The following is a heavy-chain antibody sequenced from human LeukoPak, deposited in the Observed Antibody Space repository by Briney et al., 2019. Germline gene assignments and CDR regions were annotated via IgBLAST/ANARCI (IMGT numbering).Heavy chain of an antibody. Sequence: GASVKVSCKASGYTFTGYYMHWVRPAPGQGLEWMGWINPNSGGTNYAQKFQGRVTMTRDTSISTAYMELSRLRSDDTAVYYCAREYSDGGNSWVDYWGQGTLVTVSS. CDR2: INPNSGGT. V-gene: IGHV1-2*02. CDR3: AREYSDGGNSWVDY. CDR1: GYTFTGYY. D-gene: IGHD4-23*01. J-gene: IGHJ4*02.